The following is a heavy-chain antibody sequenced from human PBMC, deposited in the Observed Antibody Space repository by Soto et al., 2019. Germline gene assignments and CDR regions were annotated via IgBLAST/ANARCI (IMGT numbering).Heavy chain of an antibody. CDR1: GFTFSSYG. D-gene: IGHD2-15*01. CDR2: IWYDGSNK. V-gene: IGHV3-33*01. CDR3: ARDLSGGNEAFDY. Sequence: PGGSLRLSCAASGFTFSSYGMHWVRQAPGKGLEWVAVIWYDGSNKYYADSVKGRFTISRDNSKNTLYLQMNSLRAEDTAVYYCARDLSGGNEAFDYWGQGTLVTVSS. J-gene: IGHJ4*02.